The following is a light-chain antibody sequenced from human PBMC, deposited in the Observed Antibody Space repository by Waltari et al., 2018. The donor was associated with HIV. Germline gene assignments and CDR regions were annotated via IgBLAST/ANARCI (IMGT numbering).Light chain of an antibody. Sequence: QSALTQPRSVSGSPGQSVTISCTGTSSDVGGYNYVSWYQQHPGKAPKLMIYEVSKRPSGVPDCFSGAKSGNTTSLTISGLQAEDEADYYCCSYAGSYTFEVVFGGGTKLTVL. V-gene: IGLV2-11*01. J-gene: IGLJ2*01. CDR2: EVS. CDR3: CSYAGSYTFEVV. CDR1: SSDVGGYNY.